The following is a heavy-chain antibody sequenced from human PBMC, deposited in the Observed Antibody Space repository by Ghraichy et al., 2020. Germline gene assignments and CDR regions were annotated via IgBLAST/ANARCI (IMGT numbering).Heavy chain of an antibody. CDR2: IRYDGSNK. CDR1: GFTFNNYG. V-gene: IGHV3-30*02. D-gene: IGHD3-22*01. Sequence: GGSLRLSCVASGFTFNNYGMHWVRQAPGKGLEWVVFIRYDGSNKYYADSVKGRLITSRDNSKNTLYLQRNSLRAGDTAVYYCAKDYYYASRPHGAFGYWGQGSLVIVSS. J-gene: IGHJ4*02. CDR3: AKDYYYASRPHGAFGY.